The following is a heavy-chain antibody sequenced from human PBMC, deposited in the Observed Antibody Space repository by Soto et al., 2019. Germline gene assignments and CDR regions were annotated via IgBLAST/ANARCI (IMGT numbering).Heavy chain of an antibody. J-gene: IGHJ6*02. Sequence: QVRLQESGPGLVKPSETLSLTCTVSGGSISRYYWSWIRQPPGKGLEWIGYMYNTGSTIYNPSLKSRVPMSVDTSKNQFSLRLNSVTAADTAVYYCARDLWGYCGADCYPLDVWGQGPTVTVSS. CDR2: MYNTGST. CDR1: GGSISRYY. D-gene: IGHD2-21*02. CDR3: ARDLWGYCGADCYPLDV. V-gene: IGHV4-59*01.